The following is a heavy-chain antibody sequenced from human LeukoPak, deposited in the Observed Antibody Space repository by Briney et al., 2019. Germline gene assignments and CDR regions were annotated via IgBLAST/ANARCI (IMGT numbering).Heavy chain of an antibody. CDR2: IYPADSNT. V-gene: IGHV5-51*01. CDR1: GYRFSNSW. CDR3: AGEIALAGTGGAFDM. D-gene: IGHD6-19*01. J-gene: IGHJ3*02. Sequence: GGALKISSKGSGYRFSNSWIGWGRPMPGKGLEWMGIIYPADSNTRYRPSFQGQVTISADKSISTAYLQWSSLKASDTAIYYCAGEIALAGTGGAFDMWGQGTMVTVSS.